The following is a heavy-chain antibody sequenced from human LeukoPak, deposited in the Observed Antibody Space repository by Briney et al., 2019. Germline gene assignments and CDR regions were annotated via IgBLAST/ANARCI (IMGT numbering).Heavy chain of an antibody. CDR2: INPNSGGT. CDR1: GYTFTGYY. Sequence: ASAKVSCKASGYTFTGYYMHWVRQAPGQGLEWMGWINPNSGGTNYAQKFQGRVAMTRDTSISTAYMELSRLRSDDTAVYYCARESVLLWFGELWNDYWGQGTLVTVSS. J-gene: IGHJ4*02. D-gene: IGHD3-10*01. CDR3: ARESVLLWFGELWNDY. V-gene: IGHV1-2*02.